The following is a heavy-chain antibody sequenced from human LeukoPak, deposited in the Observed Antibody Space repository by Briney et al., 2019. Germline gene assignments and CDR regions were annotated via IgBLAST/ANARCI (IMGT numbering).Heavy chain of an antibody. CDR2: IYYSGST. CDR1: GGSISSYY. J-gene: IGHJ4*02. CDR3: ARSFERSYYPAQFDY. Sequence: SETLSLTCTVSGGSISSYYWSWIRQPPGKGLEWIGYIYYSGSTNYNPSLKSRVTISVDTSKNQFSLKLSSVTAADTAVYYCARSFERSYYPAQFDYWGQGTLVTVSS. V-gene: IGHV4-59*12. D-gene: IGHD3-10*01.